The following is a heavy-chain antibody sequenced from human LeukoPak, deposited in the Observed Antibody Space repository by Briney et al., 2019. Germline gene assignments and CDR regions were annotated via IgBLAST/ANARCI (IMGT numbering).Heavy chain of an antibody. V-gene: IGHV3-74*01. CDR2: INSDGSST. Sequence: GGSLRLSCAASGFTFSSYWMYWVRQPPGKGLVWVSRINSDGSSTSYADSVKGQFTISRDNAKNTLYLQMNSLRAEDTAVYYCARDRGWLQLRNYYYGMDVWGQGTTATVSS. J-gene: IGHJ6*02. D-gene: IGHD5-24*01. CDR1: GFTFSSYW. CDR3: ARDRGWLQLRNYYYGMDV.